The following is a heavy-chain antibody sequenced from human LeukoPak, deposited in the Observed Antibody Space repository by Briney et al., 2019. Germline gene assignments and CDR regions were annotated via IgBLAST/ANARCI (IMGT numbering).Heavy chain of an antibody. Sequence: GGSLRLSCAASGFTVSSNYMSWVRQAPGKGLEWVSDISTSGGRTDYANSVKGRFTISRDNSKNTLYLQMNSLRADDTALYYCAKEAWGPDGLDSWGQGTLVTVSS. V-gene: IGHV3-23*01. CDR3: AKEAWGPDGLDS. CDR1: GFTVSSNY. D-gene: IGHD3/OR15-3a*01. J-gene: IGHJ4*02. CDR2: ISTSGGRT.